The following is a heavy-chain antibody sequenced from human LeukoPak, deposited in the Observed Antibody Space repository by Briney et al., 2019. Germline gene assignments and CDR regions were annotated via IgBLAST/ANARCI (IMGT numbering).Heavy chain of an antibody. Sequence: GGSLRLSCAASGFTFSSYSMNWVRQAPGKGLEWVSSISSSSSYIYYADSVKGRFTISRDNAKNSLYLQMKSLRAEDTAVYYCARDYGGSSPFDYWGQGTLVTVSS. CDR1: GFTFSSYS. CDR2: ISSSSSYI. J-gene: IGHJ4*02. V-gene: IGHV3-21*01. CDR3: ARDYGGSSPFDY. D-gene: IGHD4-23*01.